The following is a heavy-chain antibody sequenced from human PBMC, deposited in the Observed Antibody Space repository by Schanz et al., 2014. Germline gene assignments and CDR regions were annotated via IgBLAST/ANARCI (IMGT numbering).Heavy chain of an antibody. CDR3: ARDFHGYGPHLDY. CDR2: FNDGGVNK. D-gene: IGHD5-12*01. V-gene: IGHV3-23*01. CDR1: GFSLDIFA. J-gene: IGHJ4*02. Sequence: EVHLLESGGGLVEPGGSLRLSCATSGFSLDIFAVSWVRQAPGKGLEWVSSFNDGGVNKYYADSVKGRFTISSDNSKSTLYLQMSSLRAEDTAFYYCARDFHGYGPHLDYWGQGSLVTVSS.